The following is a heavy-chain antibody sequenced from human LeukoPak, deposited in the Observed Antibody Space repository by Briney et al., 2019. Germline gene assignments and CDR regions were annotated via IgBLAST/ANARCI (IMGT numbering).Heavy chain of an antibody. CDR2: ISAYNGKT. D-gene: IGHD3-10*01. J-gene: IGHJ4*02. CDR1: GYTFTSYG. V-gene: IGHV1-18*01. Sequence: GASVKVSCKASGYTFTSYGVSWVRQAPGQGLEWMGWISAYNGKTNYAQKLQGRVTMTEDTSTDTAYMELSSLRSEDTAVYYCATAFGSGRTSAYFDYWGQGTLVTVSS. CDR3: ATAFGSGRTSAYFDY.